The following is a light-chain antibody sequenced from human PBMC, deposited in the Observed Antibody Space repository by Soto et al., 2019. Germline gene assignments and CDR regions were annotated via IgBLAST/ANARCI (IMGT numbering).Light chain of an antibody. CDR1: NIGSKT. J-gene: IGLJ3*02. CDR3: QVWYSTSDHWV. Sequence: SYELTQPPSVSVAPGKTAWITCGGNNIGSKTVHWCQQKPGQAPVLVIFYDTDRPSGIPERFSGSNSGNTATLTISRVEAGDEADYYCQVWYSTSDHWVFGGGTKLTVL. CDR2: YDT. V-gene: IGLV3-21*04.